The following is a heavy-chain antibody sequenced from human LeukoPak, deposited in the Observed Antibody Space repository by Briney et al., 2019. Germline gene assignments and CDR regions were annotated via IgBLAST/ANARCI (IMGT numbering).Heavy chain of an antibody. CDR3: AKDKAFLAGYFDY. CDR2: IRYDASDK. J-gene: IGHJ4*02. CDR1: GFTFSRHG. Sequence: GGSLRLSCAASGFTFSRHGMHWVRQAPGKGLEWVAFIRYDASDKYYADSVKGRFTISRDNSKNTLYLQMNSLRPEDTAVYYCAKDKAFLAGYFDYWGQGNLVTISS. V-gene: IGHV3-30*02.